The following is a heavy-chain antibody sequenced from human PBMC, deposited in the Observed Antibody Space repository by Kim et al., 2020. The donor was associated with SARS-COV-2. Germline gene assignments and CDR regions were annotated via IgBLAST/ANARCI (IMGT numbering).Heavy chain of an antibody. D-gene: IGHD1-26*01. CDR3: ARMRVVGATGRGVDY. CDR1: GYTFTGYY. J-gene: IGHJ4*02. Sequence: ASVKVSCKASGYTFTGYYMHWVRQAPGQGLEWMGWINPNSGGTNYAQKFQGRVTMTRDTSISTAYMELSRLRSDDTAVYYCARMRVVGATGRGVDYWGQGTLVTVSS. V-gene: IGHV1-2*02. CDR2: INPNSGGT.